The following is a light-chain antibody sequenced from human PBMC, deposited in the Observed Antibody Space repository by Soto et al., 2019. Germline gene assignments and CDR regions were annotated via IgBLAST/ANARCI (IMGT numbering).Light chain of an antibody. J-gene: IGKJ1*01. CDR1: QSISGT. CDR3: QQYGSSPPWT. Sequence: EIVMTQSPATLSVSPGERATLSCRASQSISGTVGWYQQKPGQAPRLLIYGASSRATGIPDRFSGSGPGTDFTLTISRLEPEDFAVYYCQQYGSSPPWTFGQGTKVDIK. CDR2: GAS. V-gene: IGKV3-20*01.